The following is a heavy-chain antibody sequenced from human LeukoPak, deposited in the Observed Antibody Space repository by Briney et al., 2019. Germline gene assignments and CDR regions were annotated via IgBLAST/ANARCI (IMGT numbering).Heavy chain of an antibody. V-gene: IGHV4-4*07. D-gene: IGHD4-17*01. CDR2: IYTSGST. CDR3: ARDNGDYHGWDYYYYYMDV. Sequence: SETLPLTCTVSGGSISSYYWSWIRQPAGKGLEWIGRIYTSGSTNYNPSLKSRVTMSVDTSKNQFSLKLTSVTAADTAVYYCARDNGDYHGWDYYYYYMDVWGKGTTVTVSS. CDR1: GGSISSYY. J-gene: IGHJ6*03.